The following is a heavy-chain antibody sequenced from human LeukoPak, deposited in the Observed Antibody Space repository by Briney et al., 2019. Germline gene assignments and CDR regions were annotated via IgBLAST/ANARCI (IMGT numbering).Heavy chain of an antibody. V-gene: IGHV3-33*06. CDR1: GFTFSSYG. CDR2: IWYDGSNK. Sequence: GGSLRLSCAASGFTFSSYGMHWVRQAPGKGLEWVAVIWYDGSNKYYADSVKGRFTISRDNSKNTLYLQMNSLRAEDTAVYYCVKDPRTPRSGLFDPWGQGTLVTVSS. CDR3: VKDPRTPRSGLFDP. J-gene: IGHJ5*02. D-gene: IGHD6-19*01.